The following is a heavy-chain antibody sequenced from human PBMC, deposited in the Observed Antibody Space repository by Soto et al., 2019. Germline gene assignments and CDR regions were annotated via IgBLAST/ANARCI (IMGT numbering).Heavy chain of an antibody. D-gene: IGHD1-26*01. Sequence: QVQLVQSGAEVKKPGASVKVSCKTSGYTFTSYDINWVRQATGQGLEWMGWMNPNSGNTAYAQKCQGRVTMTRNSSISTADMELSSLRSEDTAVYYCARERSSGAFDIWGQGTMVTVSS. V-gene: IGHV1-8*01. CDR2: MNPNSGNT. CDR1: GYTFTSYD. J-gene: IGHJ3*02. CDR3: ARERSSGAFDI.